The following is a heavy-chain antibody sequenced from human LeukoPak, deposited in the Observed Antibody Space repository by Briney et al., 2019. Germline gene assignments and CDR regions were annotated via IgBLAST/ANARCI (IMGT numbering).Heavy chain of an antibody. D-gene: IGHD1-7*01. V-gene: IGHV1-46*01. CDR1: GYTFTSYF. CDR3: ARGLTATANY. CDR2: INPSGGST. Sequence: ASVKVSCKASGYTFTSYFMHWVRQAPGRGLEWMGIINPSGGSTNYAQKFQGRVTMTRDTSTSTVYMELSSLTSEDTAVFYCARGLTATANYWGQGTLVTVSS. J-gene: IGHJ4*02.